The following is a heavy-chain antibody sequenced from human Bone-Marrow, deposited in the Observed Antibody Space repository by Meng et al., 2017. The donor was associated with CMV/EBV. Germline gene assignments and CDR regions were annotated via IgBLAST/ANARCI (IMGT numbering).Heavy chain of an antibody. CDR2: IWYDGSNK. CDR3: ARAQTDGYSSFDY. J-gene: IGHJ4*02. V-gene: IGHV3-33*01. D-gene: IGHD5-24*01. Sequence: GGSLRLSCAASGFTFSNYGMHWVRQAPGKGLEWVAVIWYDGSNKYYADSVKGRFTISRDNSKNTLYLQMNSLRAEDTAVYYCARAQTDGYSSFDYWGQGTLVTVSS. CDR1: GFTFSNYG.